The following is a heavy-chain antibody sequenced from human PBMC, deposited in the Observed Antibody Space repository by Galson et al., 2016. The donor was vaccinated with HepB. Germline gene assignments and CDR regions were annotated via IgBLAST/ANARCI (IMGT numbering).Heavy chain of an antibody. D-gene: IGHD2-2*01. V-gene: IGHV3-21*04. J-gene: IGHJ4*02. Sequence: SLRLSCAASGFTFSNYNVNWVRQAPGKGLEWVSFISRTGTHIYYANSEKGRCTISRDNANNSLYLQMNSLRVEDTAVYYCAHAPNPYYFDNWGQGTLVTASS. CDR1: GFTFSNYN. CDR3: AHAPNPYYFDN. CDR2: ISRTGTHI.